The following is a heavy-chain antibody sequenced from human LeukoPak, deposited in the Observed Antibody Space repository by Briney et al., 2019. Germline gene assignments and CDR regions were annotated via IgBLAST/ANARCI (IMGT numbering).Heavy chain of an antibody. J-gene: IGHJ4*02. V-gene: IGHV4-38-2*02. Sequence: SETLSLTCTVSGYSISSGHYWGWIRRPPGKGLEWIGSIYHSGSTYYNPSLKSRVTISVDTSKNQFSLKLSSVTAADTAVYYCARDREWEPPIWGQGTLVTVSS. CDR3: ARDREWEPPI. D-gene: IGHD1-26*01. CDR2: IYHSGST. CDR1: GYSISSGHY.